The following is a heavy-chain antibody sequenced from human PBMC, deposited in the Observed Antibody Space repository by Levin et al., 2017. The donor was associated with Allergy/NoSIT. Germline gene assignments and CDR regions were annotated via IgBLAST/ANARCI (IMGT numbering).Heavy chain of an antibody. CDR3: AKAAVAD. CDR1: GFTFNTYG. J-gene: IGHJ4*02. D-gene: IGHD6-19*01. Sequence: GESLKISCSASGFTFNTYGMHWVRQAPGKGLGWVALITSNGNNIYYADSVRGRFTISRDDYRDTLYLQMNSLRPDDTAVYYCAKAAVADWGQGTLVTVSS. CDR2: ITSNGNNI. V-gene: IGHV3-30*18.